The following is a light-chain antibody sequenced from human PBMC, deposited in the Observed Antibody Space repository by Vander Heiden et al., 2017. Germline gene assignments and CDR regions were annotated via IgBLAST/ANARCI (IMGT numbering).Light chain of an antibody. CDR2: AAS. Sequence: DIQMTQSPSSLSASVGDRVTITCRASQSISSYLNWYQQKPGRAPRLLIYAASTLQSGVPSRFSGSGSGTDFTLTISSLQPEDFATYYCQQSHSTPQTFGHGTKVDIK. V-gene: IGKV1-39*01. CDR1: QSISSY. J-gene: IGKJ3*01. CDR3: QQSHSTPQT.